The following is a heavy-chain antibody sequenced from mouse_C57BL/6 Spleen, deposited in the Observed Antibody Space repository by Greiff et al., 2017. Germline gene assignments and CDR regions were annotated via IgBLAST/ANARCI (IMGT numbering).Heavy chain of an antibody. V-gene: IGHV1-5*01. D-gene: IGHD1-1*01. Sequence: VQLQQSGTVLARPGASVTMSCKTSGYTFTSYWMHWVKQRPGQGLEWIGAIYPGHSDTSYNQKFKGKANLTAVTSASTAYMELSSLTNEDSAVYYFTRATTVVATYCDVGGTGTTVTVSS. CDR1: GYTFTSYW. CDR2: IYPGHSDT. CDR3: TRATTVVATYCDV. J-gene: IGHJ1*03.